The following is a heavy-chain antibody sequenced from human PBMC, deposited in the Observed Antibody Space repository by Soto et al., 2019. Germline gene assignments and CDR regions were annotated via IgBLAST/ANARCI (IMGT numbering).Heavy chain of an antibody. Sequence: QLQLQESGPGLVKPSETLSLTCTVSGGSISSSAYYWGWIRQPPGKGLEWIGSIYYSGSTYYNPSLKSRVTTSIDSSKNQFSLRLSSVTAADTAVYYCARGVWYGSRSYTAHLDYWGQGTLVTVSS. J-gene: IGHJ4*02. D-gene: IGHD3-10*01. CDR3: ARGVWYGSRSYTAHLDY. CDR1: GGSISSSAYY. CDR2: IYYSGST. V-gene: IGHV4-39*01.